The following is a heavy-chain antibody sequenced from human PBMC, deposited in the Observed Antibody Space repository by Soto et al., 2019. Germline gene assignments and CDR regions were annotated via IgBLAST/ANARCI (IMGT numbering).Heavy chain of an antibody. J-gene: IGHJ6*02. Sequence: ASVKVSCKASGYTFTSYDINWVRQATGQGLEWMGWMNPNSGNTGYAQKFQGRVTMTRNTSISTAYMELSSLRSEDTAVYYCARDSDSSGLGSYYYYGVDVWGQGTTVTVSS. D-gene: IGHD3-22*01. CDR3: ARDSDSSGLGSYYYYGVDV. CDR2: MNPNSGNT. V-gene: IGHV1-8*01. CDR1: GYTFTSYD.